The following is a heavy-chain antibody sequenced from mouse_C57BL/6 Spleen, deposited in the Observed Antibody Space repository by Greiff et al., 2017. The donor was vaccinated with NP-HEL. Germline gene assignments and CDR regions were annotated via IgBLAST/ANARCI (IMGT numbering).Heavy chain of an antibody. CDR2: ISSGGSYT. J-gene: IGHJ3*01. V-gene: IGHV5-6*01. D-gene: IGHD3-1*01. Sequence: EVKLVESGGDLVKPGGSLKLSCAASGFTFSSYGMSWVRQTPDKRLEWVATISSGGSYTYYPDSVKGRFTISRDNAKNTLYLQMSSLKSEDTAMYYCARQALTSGSAWFAYWGQGTLVTVSA. CDR1: GFTFSSYG. CDR3: ARQALTSGSAWFAY.